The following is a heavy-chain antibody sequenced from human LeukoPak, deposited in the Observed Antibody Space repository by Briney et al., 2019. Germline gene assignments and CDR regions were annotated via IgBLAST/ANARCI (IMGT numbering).Heavy chain of an antibody. V-gene: IGHV1-69*04. CDR2: IIPILGIA. Sequence: SVKVSCKASGGTFSSYTISWVRQAPGQGLEWMGRIIPILGIANCAQKFQGRVTITADKSTSTAYMELSSLRSEDTAVYYCARDGGYDILTGYPQYNWFDPWGQGTLVTVSS. CDR1: GGTFSSYT. CDR3: ARDGGYDILTGYPQYNWFDP. D-gene: IGHD3-9*01. J-gene: IGHJ5*02.